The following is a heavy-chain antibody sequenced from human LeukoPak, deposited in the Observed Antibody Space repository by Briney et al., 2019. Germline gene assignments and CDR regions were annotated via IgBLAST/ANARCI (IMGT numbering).Heavy chain of an antibody. V-gene: IGHV1-8*01. CDR2: MNPNSGNT. CDR3: ARVYGGYYYYYYYMDV. J-gene: IGHJ6*03. Sequence: ASVKVSCNASGYTFTSYDINWVRQATGQGLEWMGWMNPNSGNTGYAQKFQGRVTMTRSTSISTAYMELSSLRSEDTAVYYCARVYGGYYYYYYYMDVWGKGTTVTVSS. CDR1: GYTFTSYD. D-gene: IGHD4/OR15-4a*01.